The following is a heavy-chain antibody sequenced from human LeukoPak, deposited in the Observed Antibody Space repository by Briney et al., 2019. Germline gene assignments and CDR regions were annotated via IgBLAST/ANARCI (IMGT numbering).Heavy chain of an antibody. CDR1: GGTFSSYA. CDR3: STQDYPDSGGSGSYLDY. J-gene: IGHJ4*02. D-gene: IGHD3-22*01. CDR2: IIPMLNIA. V-gene: IGHV1-69*04. Sequence: ASVKVSCKASGGTFSSYAISWVRQAPGQGLEWMGRIIPMLNIANFAQKFQGRVMFTADKSTSTAYMELSSLRSEDTALYYCSTQDYPDSGGSGSYLDYWGQGTLVTVSS.